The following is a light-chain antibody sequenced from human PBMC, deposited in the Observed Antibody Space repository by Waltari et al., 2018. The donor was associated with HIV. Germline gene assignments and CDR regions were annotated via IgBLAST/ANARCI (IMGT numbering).Light chain of an antibody. Sequence: QSVLTQPPSASGTPGQRVTISCSGSPSNIGHNSVHWYQQFPGSAPKLLLYSNSQRPLGVPDRFSGSKSGSSASLAISGPQADDEAHYYCASWDDTLGVVFGGGTTLTVL. CDR2: SNS. J-gene: IGLJ2*01. CDR1: PSNIGHNS. CDR3: ASWDDTLGVV. V-gene: IGLV1-44*01.